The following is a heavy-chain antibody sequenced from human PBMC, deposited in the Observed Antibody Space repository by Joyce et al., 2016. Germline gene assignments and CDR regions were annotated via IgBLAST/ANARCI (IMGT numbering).Heavy chain of an antibody. J-gene: IGHJ4*02. CDR2: INHGGST. CDR3: ASLFPFDY. V-gene: IGHV4-34*01. Sequence: QVQIQQWGAGLVKPSGTLSLTCAVYGDSFRGHYWSWIRQSPGKGLEWIGDINHGGSTTYNPSLKSRVTMSVDTSKNQISLRVTSVTVADTAIYYCASLFPFDYWGQGTLVTVSS. CDR1: GDSFRGHY.